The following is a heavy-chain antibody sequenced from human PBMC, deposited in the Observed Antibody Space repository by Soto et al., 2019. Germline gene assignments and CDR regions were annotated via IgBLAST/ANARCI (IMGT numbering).Heavy chain of an antibody. V-gene: IGHV4-61*01. CDR3: ASAVRTPDHRYYGMDV. J-gene: IGHJ6*02. CDR1: GVSVSSGSYY. CDR2: IYYGGST. D-gene: IGHD3-22*01. Sequence: QEQLQESGPGLLKPSETLSLTCSVSGVSVSSGSYYWSWIRQPPGKALEWIGYIYYGGSTNYNPSLKSLVTISADTSKNQFSLKLTSVSAADTAVYYCASAVRTPDHRYYGMDVWGQGTTVTVSS.